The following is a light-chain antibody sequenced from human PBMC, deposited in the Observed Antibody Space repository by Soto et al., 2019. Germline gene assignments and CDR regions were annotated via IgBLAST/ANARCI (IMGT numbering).Light chain of an antibody. CDR2: DAS. CDR1: QSVSSY. J-gene: IGKJ5*01. Sequence: EIVLTQSPATLSLSPGERVTLTCRASQSVSSYLAWYQKKPGQAPRLLIYDASNRATGIPARFSGSGSCTDLTLTISTLEPEYFAVYYCQQRSNWPLITFGQGTRLYIK. CDR3: QQRSNWPLIT. V-gene: IGKV3-11*01.